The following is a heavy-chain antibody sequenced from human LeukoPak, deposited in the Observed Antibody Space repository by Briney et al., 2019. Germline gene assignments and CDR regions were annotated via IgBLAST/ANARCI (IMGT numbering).Heavy chain of an antibody. D-gene: IGHD6-6*01. J-gene: IGHJ4*02. CDR3: ARADEGQLAVDY. CDR1: GGSISSGDYY. Sequence: SETLSLTCTVSGGSISSGDYYWSWIRQPAGKGLEWIGRIYTSGSTNYNSSLKSRVTISVDTSKNQFSLRLSSVTAADTAVYYCARADEGQLAVDYWGQGTLVTVSS. V-gene: IGHV4-61*02. CDR2: IYTSGST.